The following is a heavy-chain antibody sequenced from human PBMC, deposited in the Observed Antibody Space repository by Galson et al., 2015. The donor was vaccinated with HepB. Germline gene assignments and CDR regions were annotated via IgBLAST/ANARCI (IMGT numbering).Heavy chain of an antibody. D-gene: IGHD3-22*01. V-gene: IGHV5-10-1*01. CDR1: GYSFTSYW. CDR2: IDPSDSYT. CDR3: ARGVYTYYDSSGYYYTTHHYFDY. J-gene: IGHJ4*02. Sequence: QSGAEVKKPGESLRISCKGSGYSFTSYWISWVRQMPGKGLEWMGRIDPSDSYTNYSPSFQGHVTISADKSVSTAYLQWSSLKASDTAMYYCARGVYTYYDSSGYYYTTHHYFDYWGQGTLVTVSS.